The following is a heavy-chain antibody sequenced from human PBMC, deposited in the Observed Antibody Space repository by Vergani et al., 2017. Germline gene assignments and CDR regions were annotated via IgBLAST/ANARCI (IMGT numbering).Heavy chain of an antibody. CDR1: GFTSSYYG. CDR2: ISYDGTQK. J-gene: IGHJ1*01. D-gene: IGHD1-1*01. CDR3: ATKSXGTPGCQRGYFRE. V-gene: IGHV3-30*03. Sequence: QVHLVESGGGVVQPGRSLILSCVVSGFTSSYYGMHWVRQAPGKGLEWVAVISYDGTQKYYAGSVKGRFTISRDNSKSTLYLQMNSLRTEDTAVYYCATKSXGTPGCQRGYFREGGQGTLVTVSS.